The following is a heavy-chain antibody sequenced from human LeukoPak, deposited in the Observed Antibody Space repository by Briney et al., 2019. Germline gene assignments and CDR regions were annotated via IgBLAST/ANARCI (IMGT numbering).Heavy chain of an antibody. V-gene: IGHV3-48*03. CDR1: GFTFRSYE. D-gene: IGHD4-23*01. CDR3: AKVVSVVTPVIDY. CDR2: LSSSGSAF. J-gene: IGHJ4*02. Sequence: GGSLTLSCEDSGFTFRSYEMNWVRQAPGKGLEWIAYLSSSGSAFSYADSVKGRFTISRDNSKNTLYLQMNSLRAEDTAVYYCAKVVSVVTPVIDYWGQGTLVTVSS.